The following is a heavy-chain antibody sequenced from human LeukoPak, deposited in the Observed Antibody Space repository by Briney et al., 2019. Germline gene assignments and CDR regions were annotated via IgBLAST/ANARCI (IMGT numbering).Heavy chain of an antibody. D-gene: IGHD3-10*01. J-gene: IGHJ4*02. CDR2: INHSGST. Sequence: SETLSLTCAVYGGSFSGYYWSWIRQPPGKGLEWIGEINHSGSTNYNPSLKSRVTISVDTSKNQFFLKLSSVTAADTAVYYCASTYRYYYGSGEDYWGQGTLVTVSS. CDR1: GGSFSGYY. CDR3: ASTYRYYYGSGEDY. V-gene: IGHV4-34*01.